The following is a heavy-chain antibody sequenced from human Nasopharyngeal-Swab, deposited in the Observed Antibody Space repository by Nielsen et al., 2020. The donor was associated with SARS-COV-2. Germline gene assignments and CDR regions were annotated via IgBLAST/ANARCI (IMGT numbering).Heavy chain of an antibody. Sequence: SETLSLTCTVSGGSMNTISYYWGWIRQPPGKGLEWIGNIYNSGSAYNNPSLKSRVSISVDTSKNQFSLKLTSVTAADTAVYFCARGGYDYWLGHPFDPWGQGTLVTVSS. V-gene: IGHV4-39*07. D-gene: IGHD3-3*01. CDR3: ARGGYDYWLGHPFDP. CDR1: GGSMNTISYY. CDR2: IYNSGSA. J-gene: IGHJ5*02.